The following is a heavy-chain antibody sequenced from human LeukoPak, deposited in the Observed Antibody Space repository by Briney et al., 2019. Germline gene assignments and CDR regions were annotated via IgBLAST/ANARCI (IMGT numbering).Heavy chain of an antibody. CDR3: AKDSFSYNGRWDAFDI. CDR1: GFTFSNYA. J-gene: IGHJ3*02. V-gene: IGHV3-23*01. D-gene: IGHD1-26*01. CDR2: IDGGAGGA. Sequence: PGGSLRLSCAASGFTFSNYAMSWVRQAPAKGLECVSSIDGGAGGAYYADSVKGRFMMSRDNSRNTLYLQMNNLRAEDTAVYYCAKDSFSYNGRWDAFDIWGQGTTVTVSS.